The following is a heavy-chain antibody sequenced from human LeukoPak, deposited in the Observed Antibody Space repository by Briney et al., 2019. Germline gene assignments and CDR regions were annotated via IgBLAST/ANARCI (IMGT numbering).Heavy chain of an antibody. CDR1: GFTFRNFV. CDR3: AKDQYCTSTSCYVGY. D-gene: IGHD2-2*01. Sequence: GGSLRLSCAASGFTFRNFVIHWVRQAPGKGLEWVAGILNDGSDKHYSDSVKGRFTISRDNSKNTLYLQMNSLRAEDTAVYYCAKDQYCTSTSCYVGYWGQGTLVTVSS. J-gene: IGHJ4*02. CDR2: ILNDGSDK. V-gene: IGHV3-30*18.